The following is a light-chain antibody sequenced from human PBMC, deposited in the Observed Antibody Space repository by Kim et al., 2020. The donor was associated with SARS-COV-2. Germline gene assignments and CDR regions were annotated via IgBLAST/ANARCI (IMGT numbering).Light chain of an antibody. CDR3: QQYNNLPYT. J-gene: IGKJ2*01. V-gene: IGKV1-33*01. CDR1: EDISKY. Sequence: DIQMTQPPSSLSASVGDRVTITCQASEDISKYLNWYQQKAGKAPKLLINDASNLETGVPSRFSGTGSGKVFTLTISSLQPEDFTTFYCQQYNNLPYTFGQGTKLQI. CDR2: DAS.